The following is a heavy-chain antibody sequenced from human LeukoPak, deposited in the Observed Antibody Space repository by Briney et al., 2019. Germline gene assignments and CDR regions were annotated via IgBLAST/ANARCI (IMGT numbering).Heavy chain of an antibody. Sequence: SETLSLTCTVSGGSISSGSYYWSWIRQPAGKGLEWIGRIYTSGSTNYNPSLKSRVTISVDTSKNQFSLKLSSVTAADTAVYYCARRPLAAPLFDYWGQGTLVTVSS. J-gene: IGHJ4*02. V-gene: IGHV4-61*02. CDR1: GGSISSGSYY. CDR3: ARRPLAAPLFDY. CDR2: IYTSGST. D-gene: IGHD6-6*01.